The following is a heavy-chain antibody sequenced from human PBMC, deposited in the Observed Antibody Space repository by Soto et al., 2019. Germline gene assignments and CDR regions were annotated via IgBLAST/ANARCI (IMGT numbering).Heavy chain of an antibody. CDR2: IKQDGSEK. D-gene: IGHD6-13*01. Sequence: GGSLRLSCAASGFTFSSYWMSWVRQAPGKGLEWVANIKQDGSEKYYVDSVKGRFTISRDNAKNSLYLQMNSLRAEDTAVYYCAREPKQQLVQVFDYWGQGTLVTVSS. V-gene: IGHV3-7*01. CDR1: GFTFSSYW. J-gene: IGHJ4*02. CDR3: AREPKQQLVQVFDY.